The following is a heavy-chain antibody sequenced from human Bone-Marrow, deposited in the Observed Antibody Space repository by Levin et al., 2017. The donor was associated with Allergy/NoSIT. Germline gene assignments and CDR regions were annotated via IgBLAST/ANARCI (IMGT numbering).Heavy chain of an antibody. D-gene: IGHD5-12*01. CDR1: GYSFSSYW. Sequence: PAASVKVSCKGSGYSFSSYWINWVRQVPGKGLEWMGRIDPSDSYTNYSPSFQGHVTISADKSISTAYLQWSSLKASDTAMYYCARRGDSGYESNYYAYDMDVWGQGTTVTVSS. V-gene: IGHV5-10-1*01. CDR2: IDPSDSYT. CDR3: ARRGDSGYESNYYAYDMDV. J-gene: IGHJ6*02.